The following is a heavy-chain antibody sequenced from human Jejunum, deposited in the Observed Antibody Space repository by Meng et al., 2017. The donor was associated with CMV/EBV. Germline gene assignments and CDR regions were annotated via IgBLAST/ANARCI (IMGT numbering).Heavy chain of an antibody. CDR3: TRADSSNYGSLFDY. Sequence: TFSGSAVHWVRQASGKGLEWVGRIKSRAHSFAPAYSASVKGRFTISRDESKNTAYLQMNSLKTEDTAVYYCTRADSSNYGSLFDYWGQGARVTVSS. CDR1: TFSGSA. J-gene: IGHJ4*02. CDR2: IKSRAHSFAP. V-gene: IGHV3-73*01. D-gene: IGHD4-11*01.